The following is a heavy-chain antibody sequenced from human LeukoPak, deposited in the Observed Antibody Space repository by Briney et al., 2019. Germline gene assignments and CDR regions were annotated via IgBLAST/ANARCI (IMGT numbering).Heavy chain of an antibody. CDR2: LYSDGTT. V-gene: IGHV3-53*01. CDR1: GFIVSRND. D-gene: IGHD6-19*01. Sequence: PGGSLRLSCAVSGFIVSRNDMTWVRQAPGKGLEWVSLLYSDGTTFYADSVKGRFTISRDNSKNTLNLQMNSLRADDTAVYYCARAVAGLYFDYWGQGTLVTVSS. CDR3: ARAVAGLYFDY. J-gene: IGHJ4*02.